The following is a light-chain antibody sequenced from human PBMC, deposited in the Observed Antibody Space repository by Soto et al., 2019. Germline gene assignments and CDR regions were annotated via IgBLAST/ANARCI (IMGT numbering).Light chain of an antibody. CDR3: TSYTSSSTYV. J-gene: IGLJ1*01. CDR1: SSDVGAYNF. Sequence: QSALTQPASVSGSPGQSIAISCTGTSSDVGAYNFVSWYQQHPGKVPKLLIYEVSYRPSGVSDRFSGSKSGNTASLTISGLRAEDEADYYCTSYTSSSTYVFGVGTKLTVL. CDR2: EVS. V-gene: IGLV2-14*01.